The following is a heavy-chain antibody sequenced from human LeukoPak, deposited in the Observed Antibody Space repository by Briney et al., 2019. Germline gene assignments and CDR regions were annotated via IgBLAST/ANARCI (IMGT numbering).Heavy chain of an antibody. V-gene: IGHV5-51*01. CDR3: ARPPRDDSSAYYSAFDI. CDR1: GYRFTNYW. Sequence: GESLKISCKGSGYRFTNYWIGWVRQLRGKGLEWMGIIYPGDSDTRYSPSFQGQVTISADKSISTAYLQWSSLKASDTAMYYCARPPRDDSSAYYSAFDIWGQGTMVTVSS. D-gene: IGHD3-22*01. J-gene: IGHJ3*02. CDR2: IYPGDSDT.